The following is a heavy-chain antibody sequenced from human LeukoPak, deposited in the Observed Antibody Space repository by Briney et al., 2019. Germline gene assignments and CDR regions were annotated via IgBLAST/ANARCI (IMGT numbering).Heavy chain of an antibody. J-gene: IGHJ6*03. CDR2: ISTYNRNT. Sequence: GASVKVSCKASCYTFTRFGISWVRQAPGQGLEWMGWISTYNRNTYYAQKFQDRVTMTTDISTSTAYMELRSLRSDDSAVYYCARVLVDNFGHYYYYMDVWGKGTTVTVSS. CDR1: CYTFTRFG. CDR3: ARVLVDNFGHYYYYMDV. V-gene: IGHV1-18*01. D-gene: IGHD1-1*01.